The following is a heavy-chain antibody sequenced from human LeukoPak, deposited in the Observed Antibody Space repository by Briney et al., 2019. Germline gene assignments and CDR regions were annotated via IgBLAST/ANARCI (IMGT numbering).Heavy chain of an antibody. CDR3: ARAPRYYQDAFDI. D-gene: IGHD1-26*01. J-gene: IGHJ3*02. CDR1: GYTFTSYD. Sequence: ASVKVSCKASGYTFTSYDINWVRQAPGQGLEWMGWMNPNSGNTGYAQKFQGRVTMTRNTSISTAYMELSSLRSEDTAVYYCARAPRYYQDAFDIWGQGTMVTVSS. CDR2: MNPNSGNT. V-gene: IGHV1-8*01.